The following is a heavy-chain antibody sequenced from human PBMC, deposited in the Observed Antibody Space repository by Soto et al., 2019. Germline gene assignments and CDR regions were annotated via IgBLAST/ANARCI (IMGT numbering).Heavy chain of an antibody. J-gene: IGHJ6*03. D-gene: IGHD2-8*01. CDR3: AKDVRTNAEYSYYLYYMDA. V-gene: IGHV1-18*01. CDR2: IGGLKSET. CDR1: GYTFRNLG. Sequence: QLVQSVDEVAKPGASVKVSCKTSGYTFRNLGISWVRQAPGQGLEWMGWIGGLKSETSYAPRFQGRLSLTSDTSTNTDYMELRGLRSDDTAVYYCAKDVRTNAEYSYYLYYMDAWGNGTTVTVSS.